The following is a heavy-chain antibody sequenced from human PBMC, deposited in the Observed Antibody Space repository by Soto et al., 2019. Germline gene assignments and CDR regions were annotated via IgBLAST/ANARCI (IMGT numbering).Heavy chain of an antibody. CDR2: IAFTGSST. CDR1: GFTFSSYA. Sequence: PGGSLRLSCAASGFTFSSYAMSWVRQAPGKVLEWVSAIAFTGSSTYYADSVKGRFTISRDNSKNIVYLEMNSLRAEDTAVYYCARESEDLTSNFDYLGQGTLVTVSS. CDR3: ARESEDLTSNFDY. J-gene: IGHJ4*02. V-gene: IGHV3-23*01.